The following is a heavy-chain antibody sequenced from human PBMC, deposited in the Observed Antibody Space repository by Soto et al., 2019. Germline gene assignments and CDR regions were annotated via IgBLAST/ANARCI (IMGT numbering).Heavy chain of an antibody. CDR3: ARSQGGSSSLDIYYYYYYGMDV. D-gene: IGHD1-26*01. Sequence: QVQLVQSGAEVKKPGSSVKVSCKAPGGTFSTYAISGVRQAPGQGLEWMGGVIPIFGTPKYEQKFQGRVTITDDDSTSTGYMELRSLRSEDTCVYYCARSQGGSSSLDIYYYYYYGMDVWGQGTTVTVSS. CDR1: GGTFSTYA. CDR2: VIPIFGTP. V-gene: IGHV1-69*01. J-gene: IGHJ6*02.